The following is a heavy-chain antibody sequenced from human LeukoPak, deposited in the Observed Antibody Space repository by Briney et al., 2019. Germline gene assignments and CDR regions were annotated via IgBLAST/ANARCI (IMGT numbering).Heavy chain of an antibody. CDR2: INSDGSSA. Sequence: GGSLTLSCAASGFTFSSYWMHWVRQGPGKGLVCVSRINSDGSSATYADSVKGRFTISRDNAKNTLYLQMSSLRAEDTAVYYCARDLYTPMADRGDYWGQGTLVTVSS. D-gene: IGHD5-18*01. CDR3: ARDLYTPMADRGDY. J-gene: IGHJ4*02. CDR1: GFTFSSYW. V-gene: IGHV3-74*01.